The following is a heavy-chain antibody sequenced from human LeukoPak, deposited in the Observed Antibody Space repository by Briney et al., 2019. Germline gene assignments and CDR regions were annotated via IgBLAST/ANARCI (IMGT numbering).Heavy chain of an antibody. J-gene: IGHJ4*02. D-gene: IGHD6-19*01. CDR2: IDPSDSYT. V-gene: IGHV5-10-1*01. CDR3: ARAVAGTSLDY. CDR1: GYSFTSYW. Sequence: GESLRTSCKGSGYSFTSYWISWVRQMPGKGLEWMGRIDPSDSYTNYSPSFQGHVTISTDKSISTAYLQWSGLKASDTAMYYCARAVAGTSLDYWGQGTLVTVSS.